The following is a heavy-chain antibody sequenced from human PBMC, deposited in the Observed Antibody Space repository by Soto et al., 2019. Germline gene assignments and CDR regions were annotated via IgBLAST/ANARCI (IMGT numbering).Heavy chain of an antibody. CDR3: ARARDYYDSSGYYYVPYAFDI. Sequence: SVKVSCKASGGTFSSYAISWVRQAPGQGLEWMGGIIPIFGTANYAQKFQGRVTITADESTSTAYMELSSLRSEDTALYYCARARDYYDSSGYYYVPYAFDIWGQGTMVTVSS. CDR2: IIPIFGTA. D-gene: IGHD3-22*01. CDR1: GGTFSSYA. V-gene: IGHV1-69*13. J-gene: IGHJ3*02.